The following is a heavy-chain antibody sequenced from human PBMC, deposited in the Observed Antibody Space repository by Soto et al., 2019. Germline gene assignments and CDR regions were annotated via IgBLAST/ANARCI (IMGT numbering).Heavy chain of an antibody. CDR2: ISAHNGNT. Sequence: QVQLVQSGAEVKKPGASVKVSCKASGYTFTSYGISWVRQTPGQGLEWMGWISAHNGNTNYAQKLQGRVTMTTDTSTSTAYLELRSLRSDDTAVYYCARWGYCSSTSCYYYYYYMDVWGKGTTVTVSS. D-gene: IGHD2-2*01. CDR3: ARWGYCSSTSCYYYYYYMDV. V-gene: IGHV1-18*01. J-gene: IGHJ6*03. CDR1: GYTFTSYG.